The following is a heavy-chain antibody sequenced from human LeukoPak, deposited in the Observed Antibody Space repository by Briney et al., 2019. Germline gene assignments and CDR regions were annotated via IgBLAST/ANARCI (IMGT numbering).Heavy chain of an antibody. CDR2: ISSGGSTI. CDR1: GFTFSSSE. CDR3: AREYSGVFDY. D-gene: IGHD5-12*01. J-gene: IGHJ4*02. Sequence: GGSLRLSCVASGFTFSSSELNWVRQAPGEGLEWVSYISSGGSTIYYADSVKGRFTISRDNAKNSLYLQMNSLRAEDTAVYYCAREYSGVFDYWGQGALVTVSS. V-gene: IGHV3-48*03.